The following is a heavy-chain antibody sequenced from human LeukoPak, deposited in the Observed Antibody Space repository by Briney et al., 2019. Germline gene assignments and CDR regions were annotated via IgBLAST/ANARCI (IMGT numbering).Heavy chain of an antibody. Sequence: PGGSLRLSCAASGFTFSNYSWNWVRQAPGKGLEWVSSISISSSYIYYADSVKGRFTISRDNAKNTLYLQMNSLRAEDTAVYYCARDGISCTGGYCYFADWGQGILVTVSS. D-gene: IGHD2-8*02. CDR3: ARDGISCTGGYCYFAD. CDR1: GFTFSNYS. CDR2: ISISSSYI. V-gene: IGHV3-21*01. J-gene: IGHJ4*02.